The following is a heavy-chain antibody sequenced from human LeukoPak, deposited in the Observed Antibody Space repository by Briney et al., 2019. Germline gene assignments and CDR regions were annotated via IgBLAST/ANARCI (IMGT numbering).Heavy chain of an antibody. V-gene: IGHV3-66*01. CDR1: GFTVSSNY. CDR3: ARDSSVHYYDSSPDAFDI. J-gene: IGHJ3*02. D-gene: IGHD3-22*01. CDR2: IYSDGST. Sequence: GGSLRLSCAASGFTVSSNYMSWVRQAPGKGLEWVSVIYSDGSTYYADSVKGRFTISRDNSKNTLYLQMNSLRAEDTAVYYCARDSSVHYYDSSPDAFDIWGQGTMVTVSS.